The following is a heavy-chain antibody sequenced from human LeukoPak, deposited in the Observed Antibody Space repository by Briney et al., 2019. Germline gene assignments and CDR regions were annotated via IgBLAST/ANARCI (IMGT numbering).Heavy chain of an antibody. Sequence: SETLSLTCSGSNYSISNSLYWGWLRQPPGKGLEWIGSIYRSGSTFYNPSLKSRVTISLDTSKKQFPLKLSSVTAADTAVYFCARGTYGYYMDVWGKGTTVTVSS. CDR2: IYRSGST. V-gene: IGHV4-38-2*02. D-gene: IGHD4-17*01. CDR3: ARGTYGYYMDV. J-gene: IGHJ6*03. CDR1: NYSISNSLY.